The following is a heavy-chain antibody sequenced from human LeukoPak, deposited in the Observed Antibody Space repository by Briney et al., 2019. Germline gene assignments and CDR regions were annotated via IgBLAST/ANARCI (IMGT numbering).Heavy chain of an antibody. CDR2: ISGSGGST. V-gene: IGHV3-23*01. CDR1: GFSFSSHA. J-gene: IGHJ4*02. CDR3: AKDYGGYATTFDY. D-gene: IGHD4-17*01. Sequence: GGSLRLSCAPSGFSFSSHAMSWVRQASGKGLEWVAAISGSGGSTYYADSVKGRFTISRDNSKNTLYLQMNSLRAEDTAVYYCAKDYGGYATTFDYWGQGTLVTVSS.